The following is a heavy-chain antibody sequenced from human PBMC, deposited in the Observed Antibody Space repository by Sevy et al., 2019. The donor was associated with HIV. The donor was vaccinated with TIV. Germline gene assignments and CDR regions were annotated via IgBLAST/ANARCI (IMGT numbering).Heavy chain of an antibody. CDR1: GFTFSSYS. J-gene: IGHJ4*02. V-gene: IGHV3-48*02. Sequence: GGSLRLFCAASGFTFSSYSMNWVRQAPGKGLEWLSCITSSSSYMDYADSVRGRFTISRDNTRNSLYVQMNSLRDEDTAVYYCARGSGSGSWLIDYWGQGTLVTVSS. D-gene: IGHD6-13*01. CDR3: ARGSGSGSWLIDY. CDR2: ITSSSSYM.